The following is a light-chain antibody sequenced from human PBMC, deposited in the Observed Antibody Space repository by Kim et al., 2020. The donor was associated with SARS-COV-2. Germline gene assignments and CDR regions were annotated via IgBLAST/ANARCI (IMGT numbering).Light chain of an antibody. CDR1: ERVASGY. CDR3: QQYGSSPLT. CDR2: ATS. J-gene: IGKJ4*01. Sequence: LAPGERVILSCRASERVASGYVAWYQQKSGQAPRLLIFATSSRATGIPDRFSGSGSGTSFTLTINTLEPEDFAVYFCQQYGSSPLTFGGGTKLEI. V-gene: IGKV3-20*01.